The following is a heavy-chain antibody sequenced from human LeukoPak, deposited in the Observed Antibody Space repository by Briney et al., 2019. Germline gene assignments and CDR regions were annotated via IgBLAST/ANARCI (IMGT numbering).Heavy chain of an antibody. CDR2: ISTTGNTI. D-gene: IGHD1-26*01. Sequence: PGGSLRLSCAASGFTFSDYMCWIRQAPGKGLEWISYISTTGNTIYYADSVKGRFTISRDNTKSSLYLQMSSLRVEDTAIYYCARLVSNWFDPWGQGTLVTVSS. V-gene: IGHV3-11*01. CDR1: GFTFSDY. J-gene: IGHJ5*02. CDR3: ARLVSNWFDP.